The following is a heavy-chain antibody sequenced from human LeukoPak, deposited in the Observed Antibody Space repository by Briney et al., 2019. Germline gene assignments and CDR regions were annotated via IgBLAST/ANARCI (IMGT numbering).Heavy chain of an antibody. D-gene: IGHD4-23*01. Sequence: GGSLRLSCAASGFTFSSSAMSCVRQDPGKGLGSVSAMSGSGGDTYYAGSVKGRFTISRDNSKNTLYLQMTSQRAEDTTVYFCAFHRSTVAKRPFDYWGQGTLVTVSS. CDR2: MSGSGGDT. J-gene: IGHJ4*02. CDR3: AFHRSTVAKRPFDY. V-gene: IGHV3-23*01. CDR1: GFTFSSSA.